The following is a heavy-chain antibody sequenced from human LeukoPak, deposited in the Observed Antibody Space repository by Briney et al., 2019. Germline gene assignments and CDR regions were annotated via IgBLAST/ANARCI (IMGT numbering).Heavy chain of an antibody. V-gene: IGHV3-23*01. CDR1: GCPFSDFS. CDR2: TNSGGTST. J-gene: IGHJ4*02. CDR3: AKQPYARSLGE. D-gene: IGHD2-8*01. Sequence: GRSLRLSCAKSGCPFSDFSMSWVRQAPGKGLEWISTTNSGGTSTYYAESVKGRFTISRDNSKNTLYLQMSSLRVEDTAVYYCAKQPYARSLGEGGPGTLVSVSS.